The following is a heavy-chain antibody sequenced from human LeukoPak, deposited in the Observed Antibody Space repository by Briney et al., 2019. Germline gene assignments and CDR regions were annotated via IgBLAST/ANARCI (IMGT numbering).Heavy chain of an antibody. J-gene: IGHJ4*02. CDR3: AKDISRYSSGWSLDY. Sequence: PGGSLRLSCAASGFTFSSYRMIWVRQTPGKGLEWVSSISSSSSTINYADSMRGRFTISRDNAKNSLYLQMNSLRAEDTALYYCAKDISRYSSGWSLDYWGQGTLVTVSS. V-gene: IGHV3-48*04. CDR2: ISSSSSTI. CDR1: GFTFSSYR. D-gene: IGHD6-19*01.